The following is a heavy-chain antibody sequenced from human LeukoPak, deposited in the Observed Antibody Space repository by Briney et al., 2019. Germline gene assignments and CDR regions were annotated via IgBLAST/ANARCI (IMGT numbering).Heavy chain of an antibody. J-gene: IGHJ4*02. Sequence: VASVKVSCTASGYTFTSYAMHWVRQAPGQRLEWMGWINAGNGNTKYSQKFQGRVTMTRDTSTSTVYMELSSLRSEDTAVYYCARSKSPDIVATSYWGQGTLVTVSS. CDR3: ARSKSPDIVATSY. CDR1: GYTFTSYA. V-gene: IGHV1-3*01. D-gene: IGHD5-12*01. CDR2: INAGNGNT.